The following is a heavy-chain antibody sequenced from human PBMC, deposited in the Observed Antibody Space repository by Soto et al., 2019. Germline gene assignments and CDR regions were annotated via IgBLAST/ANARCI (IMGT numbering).Heavy chain of an antibody. D-gene: IGHD2-2*01. CDR2: ISGSGGST. CDR3: AKDMKYQLLFHGEAARYNWFDP. Sequence: SLRLSCAASGFTFSSYAMSWVRQAPGKGLEWVSAISGSGGSTYYADSVKGRFTISRDNSKNTLYLQMNSLRAEDTAVYYCAKDMKYQLLFHGEAARYNWFDPWGQGTXVTVSS. J-gene: IGHJ5*02. CDR1: GFTFSSYA. V-gene: IGHV3-23*01.